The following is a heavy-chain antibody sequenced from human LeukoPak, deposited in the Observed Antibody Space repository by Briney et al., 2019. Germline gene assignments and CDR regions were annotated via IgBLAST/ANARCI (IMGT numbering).Heavy chain of an antibody. CDR1: GFTFGDHI. J-gene: IGHJ4*02. CDR3: VRQFAS. CDR2: VSGSGSTV. V-gene: IGHV3-48*01. Sequence: PGVSLGLSCAASGFTFGDHIMNWVRQLPGKRLEWVAYVSGSGSTVYYADSVKGRFTVSRDNGKSSLYLQMNSLRVEDTALYYCVRQFASWGQGTLVTVSS.